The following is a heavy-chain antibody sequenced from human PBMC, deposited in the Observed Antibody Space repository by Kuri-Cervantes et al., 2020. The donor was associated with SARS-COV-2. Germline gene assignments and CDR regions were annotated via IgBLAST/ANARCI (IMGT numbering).Heavy chain of an antibody. CDR1: GGSFSGYY. Sequence: SETLSLTCAVYGGSFSGYYWTWIRRPPGKGLEWIGEINHSGSTNYNPSLKSRVTISVDTSKNQISLKLSSVTAADTAVYYCARRLWSGYSFRYYHYMDVWGKGTTVTVSS. CDR3: ARRLWSGYSFRYYHYMDV. CDR2: INHSGST. V-gene: IGHV4-34*01. J-gene: IGHJ6*03. D-gene: IGHD3-3*01.